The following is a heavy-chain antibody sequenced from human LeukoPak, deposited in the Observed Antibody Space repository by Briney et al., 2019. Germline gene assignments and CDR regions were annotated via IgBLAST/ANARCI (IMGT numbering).Heavy chain of an antibody. J-gene: IGHJ4*02. CDR1: GGSMSSGSYF. Sequence: PSDTLSLTCTVSGGSMSSGSYFGTSIRQPAAKGLEWIGGIYTSGSTNYNSSLKRRFPISVATSKNQFSLKLSSVTAADTAVYYCARAYYYDSSGYPFDYWGQGTLVTVSS. CDR3: ARAYYYDSSGYPFDY. D-gene: IGHD3-22*01. V-gene: IGHV4-61*02. CDR2: IYTSGST.